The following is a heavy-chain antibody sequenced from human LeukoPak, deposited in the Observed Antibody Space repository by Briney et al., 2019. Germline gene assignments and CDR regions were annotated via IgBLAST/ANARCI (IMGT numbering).Heavy chain of an antibody. Sequence: GGSLRLSCVASGSTFSGYDIHWVRQAPGKGLEWVTLISYDGSNKYYADSVKGRFTISRDNPKNALYLQMNSLKGEDTAVYYCAKGGPGDGNWFDLWGQGTLVTVSS. CDR3: AKGGPGDGNWFDL. J-gene: IGHJ5*02. CDR1: GSTFSGYD. CDR2: ISYDGSNK. V-gene: IGHV3-30*18. D-gene: IGHD2-21*02.